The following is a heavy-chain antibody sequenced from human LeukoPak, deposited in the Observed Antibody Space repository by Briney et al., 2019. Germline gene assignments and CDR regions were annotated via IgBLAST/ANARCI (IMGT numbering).Heavy chain of an antibody. V-gene: IGHV4-39*01. CDR1: GVSISSSSYY. J-gene: IGHJ4*02. Sequence: SETLSLTCTVSGVSISSSSYYWGWIRQPPGKGLEWIGSIYYSGSTYYNPSLKSRVTISVDTSKNQFSLKLSSVTAADTAVYYCARRSSYSSPVDYWGQGTLVTVSS. CDR3: ARRSSYSSPVDY. CDR2: IYYSGST. D-gene: IGHD6-13*01.